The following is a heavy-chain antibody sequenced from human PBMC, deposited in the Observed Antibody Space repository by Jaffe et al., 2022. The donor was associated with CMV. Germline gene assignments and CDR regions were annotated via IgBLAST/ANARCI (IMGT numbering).Heavy chain of an antibody. CDR1: GFTFSSYG. J-gene: IGHJ6*03. V-gene: IGHV3-33*08. CDR3: ARDGNPTVTIVDYYYYMDV. Sequence: QVQLVESGGGVVQPGRSLRLSCAASGFTFSSYGMHWVRQAPGKGLEWVAVIWYDGSNKYYADSVKGRFTISRDNSKNTLYLQMNSLRAEDTAVYYCARDGNPTVTIVDYYYYMDVWGKGTTVTVSS. D-gene: IGHD4-17*01. CDR2: IWYDGSNK.